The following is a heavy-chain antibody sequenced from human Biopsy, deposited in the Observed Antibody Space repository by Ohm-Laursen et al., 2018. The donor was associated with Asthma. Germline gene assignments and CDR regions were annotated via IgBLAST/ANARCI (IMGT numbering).Heavy chain of an antibody. J-gene: IGHJ3*01. CDR1: GYNFISFA. Sequence: ASVKVSCKVSGYNFISFAIHWVRQAPGQRLEWMGWVNTGNGDTKYSQKFPGKVPITRDTSASTAYMELSSLRSEDTATYYCARTYYDFLTGQVKDVFGVWGQGTMVTVSS. V-gene: IGHV1-3*04. D-gene: IGHD3-9*01. CDR3: ARTYYDFLTGQVKDVFGV. CDR2: VNTGNGDT.